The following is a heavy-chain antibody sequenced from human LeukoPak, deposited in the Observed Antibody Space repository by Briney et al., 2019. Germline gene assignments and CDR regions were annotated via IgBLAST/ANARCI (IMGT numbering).Heavy chain of an antibody. D-gene: IGHD2-15*01. V-gene: IGHV3-11*01. Sequence: GGSLRLSCAASGFTFSDYYMSWVRQAPGKGLEWVSYISSSGSTIYYADSVKGRFTISRDNAKNSLYLQMNSLRAEDTAVYYCARIADSEAFDIWGQGTMVTVSS. CDR1: GFTFSDYY. J-gene: IGHJ3*02. CDR3: ARIADSEAFDI. CDR2: ISSSGSTI.